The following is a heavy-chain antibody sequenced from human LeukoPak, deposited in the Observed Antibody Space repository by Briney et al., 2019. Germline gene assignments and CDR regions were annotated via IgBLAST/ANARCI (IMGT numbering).Heavy chain of an antibody. Sequence: ASVKVSCKASVYTFTSYDINWVRQATGQGLEWMGWMNPNSGNTGYAQKFQGRVTMTRNTSISTAYMELSSLRSEDTAVYYCARGLGSTQWLVRYYYYYYYMDVWGKGTTVTVSS. CDR2: MNPNSGNT. V-gene: IGHV1-8*01. CDR1: VYTFTSYD. J-gene: IGHJ6*03. D-gene: IGHD6-19*01. CDR3: ARGLGSTQWLVRYYYYYYYMDV.